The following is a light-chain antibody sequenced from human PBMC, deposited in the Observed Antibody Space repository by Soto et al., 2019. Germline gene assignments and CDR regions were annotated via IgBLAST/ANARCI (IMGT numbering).Light chain of an antibody. CDR2: GAS. CDR1: QGINSW. V-gene: IGKV1-12*01. J-gene: IGKJ2*01. Sequence: DIQMTQSPSSVSASVGDSVMITCRASQGINSWLAWYQQKPGKAPKLLISGASILQNGVSSRFSGSGSGTNFTLTISNLQSEDFATYYCQQSNRVLAFGQGTKLEIK. CDR3: QQSNRVLA.